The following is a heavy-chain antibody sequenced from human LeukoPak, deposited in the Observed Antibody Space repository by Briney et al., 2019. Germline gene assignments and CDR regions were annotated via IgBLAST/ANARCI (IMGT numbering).Heavy chain of an antibody. CDR1: GYTFTSYG. V-gene: IGHV1-18*01. CDR3: ARSLSGSYYGVYFDY. J-gene: IGHJ4*02. D-gene: IGHD1-26*01. CDR2: ISAYNGNT. Sequence: ASVKVSCKASGYTFTSYGISWVRQAPGQGLEWMGWISAYNGNTNYAQKLQGRVTMTTDTSTSTAYTELRSLRSDDTAVYYCARSLSGSYYGVYFDYWGQGTLVTVSS.